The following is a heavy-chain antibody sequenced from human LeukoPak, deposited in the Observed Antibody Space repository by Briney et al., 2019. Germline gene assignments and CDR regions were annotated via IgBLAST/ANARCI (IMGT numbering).Heavy chain of an antibody. Sequence: GGSLRLSCAASGFTFNNAWMSWVRQAPGKGLEWVGRIKSKTDGGTTDYAAPVKGRFTISRDDSKNTLYLRMNSLKTEDTAVYYCTTLYSGYDFTRLDYWGQGTLVTVSS. CDR2: IKSKTDGGTT. V-gene: IGHV3-15*01. J-gene: IGHJ4*02. CDR3: TTLYSGYDFTRLDY. D-gene: IGHD5-12*01. CDR1: GFTFNNAW.